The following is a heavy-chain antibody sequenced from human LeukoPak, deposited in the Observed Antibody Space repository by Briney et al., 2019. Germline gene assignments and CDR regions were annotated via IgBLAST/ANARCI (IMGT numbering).Heavy chain of an antibody. V-gene: IGHV3-49*03. CDR2: IRSKPYGGTT. CDR3: SSSTSGMATITYYYYMDV. D-gene: IGHD5-24*01. CDR1: GFRFGDYS. Sequence: GGSLRLSCAASGFRFGDYSINWLRQAPGKGLEWVGFIRSKPYGGTTEYAASVKGRFTISRDDSKSIVYLQMNSLKTEDTALYYCSSSTSGMATITYYYYMDVWGKGTTVTVSS. J-gene: IGHJ6*03.